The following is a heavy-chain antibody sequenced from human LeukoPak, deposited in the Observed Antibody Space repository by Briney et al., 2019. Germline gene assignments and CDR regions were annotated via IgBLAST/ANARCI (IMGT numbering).Heavy chain of an antibody. V-gene: IGHV3-48*03. CDR3: ARLNPFYFFDY. CDR2: ISSSGSTI. Sequence: PGGSLRLSCAAYGFTFSSYEMNWVRQAPGKGLEWVSYISSSGSTIYYADSVKGRFTISRDNAKNSLYLQMNSLRAEDTAVYYCARLNPFYFFDYWGQGTLVTVSS. CDR1: GFTFSSYE. J-gene: IGHJ4*02. D-gene: IGHD1-14*01.